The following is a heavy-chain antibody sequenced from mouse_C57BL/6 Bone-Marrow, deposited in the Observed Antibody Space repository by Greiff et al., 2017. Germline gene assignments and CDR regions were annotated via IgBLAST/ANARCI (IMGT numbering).Heavy chain of an antibody. J-gene: IGHJ2*01. V-gene: IGHV14-2*01. Sequence: VQLQQSGAELVKPGASVKLSCTASGFNIKDYYIHWVKQRTEQGLEWIGRIDPEDGETKYAPKFQDKATITADTSFNTAYLQLSSLTSEDTAVYDCTRSLIYYGTNYWGQGTPRTASS. CDR1: GFNIKDYY. CDR3: TRSLIYYGTNY. D-gene: IGHD1-1*01. CDR2: IDPEDGET.